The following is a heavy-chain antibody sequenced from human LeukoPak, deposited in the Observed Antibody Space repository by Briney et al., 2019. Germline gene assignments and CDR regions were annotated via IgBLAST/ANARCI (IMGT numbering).Heavy chain of an antibody. CDR3: TRELSGSQDS. CDR1: GGSFSGYY. V-gene: IGHV4-34*01. Sequence: SETLSLTCAVYGGSFSGYYWTWIRQPPGKGLEWIGEINHSGSTNYNPSLKSRVTISVDTSKTQFSLKLSSVTAADTAVYYCTRELSGSQDSWGQGTLVTVSS. J-gene: IGHJ4*02. CDR2: INHSGST. D-gene: IGHD3-22*01.